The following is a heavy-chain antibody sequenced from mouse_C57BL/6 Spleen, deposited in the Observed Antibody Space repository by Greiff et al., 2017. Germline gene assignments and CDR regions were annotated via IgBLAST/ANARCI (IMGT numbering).Heavy chain of an antibody. CDR2: ISSGGSYT. V-gene: IGHV5-6*01. J-gene: IGHJ1*03. CDR3: ARQHGSSYWYFDV. CDR1: GFTFSSYG. Sequence: EVQGVESGGDLVKPGGSLKLSCAASGFTFSSYGMSWVRQTPDKRLEWVATISSGGSYTYYPASVQGRFTISRDNAKNTLYLQMGSLKSEDTAMYYCARQHGSSYWYFDVWGTGTTVTVSS. D-gene: IGHD1-1*01.